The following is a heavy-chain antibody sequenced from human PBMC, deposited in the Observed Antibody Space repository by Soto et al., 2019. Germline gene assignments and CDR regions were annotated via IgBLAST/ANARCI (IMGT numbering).Heavy chain of an antibody. CDR3: ARALDTAMASKDNWFDP. D-gene: IGHD5-18*01. CDR2: ISYDENNR. V-gene: IGHV3-30-3*01. CDR1: GFTFRSYA. Sequence: QVQLVESGGGVVQPGRSLRLSCAASGFTFRSYAMHWVHQAPGKGLEWVAAISYDENNRYYTDSVKGRFTISRDNSKNTLYLQVNSLRAEDTAVYYCARALDTAMASKDNWFDPWGQGTLVTVSS. J-gene: IGHJ5*02.